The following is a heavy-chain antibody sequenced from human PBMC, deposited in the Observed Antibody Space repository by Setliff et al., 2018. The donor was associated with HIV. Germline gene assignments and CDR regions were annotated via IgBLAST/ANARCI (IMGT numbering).Heavy chain of an antibody. CDR3: ARGWGRRTLYSGSYYVP. V-gene: IGHV1-3*01. CDR1: GYTFTSYA. CDR2: INAANGNT. Sequence: ASVKVSCKASGYTFTSYAMHWVRQAPGQRLEWMGWINAANGNTKYSQKFQGRLTMTRNTSISTAYMELSSLRSEDTAVYYCARGWGRRTLYSGSYYVPWGQGTLVTVSS. J-gene: IGHJ4*02. D-gene: IGHD1-26*01.